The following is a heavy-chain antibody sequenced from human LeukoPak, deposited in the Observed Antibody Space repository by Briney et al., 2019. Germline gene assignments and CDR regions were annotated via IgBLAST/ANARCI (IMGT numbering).Heavy chain of an antibody. CDR1: GNSIANTFYY. J-gene: IGHJ4*02. Sequence: SETLSLTCTVSGNSIANTFYYWSWLRQPAGKGLEWIGRIYTTGSTDYNPSLKSRVTISLDTSRNQFSLKLSSVTAADTAVYYCARRQDGHDYWGQGTLVTVSS. CDR2: IYTTGST. CDR3: ARRQDGHDY. V-gene: IGHV4-61*02.